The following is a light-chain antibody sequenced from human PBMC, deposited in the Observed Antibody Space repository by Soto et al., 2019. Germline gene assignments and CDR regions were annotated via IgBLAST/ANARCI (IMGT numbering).Light chain of an antibody. Sequence: SYELTQPPSVSVAPGKTAMITCGGDNIGSKSVHWYQQKPGQAPVVVINYNSDRPSGIPDRFSGSNSGSTATLTITRVEAGDEADYYCQVWDRSSDHVVFGGGTKRPS. CDR1: NIGSKS. V-gene: IGLV3-21*04. CDR2: YNS. CDR3: QVWDRSSDHVV. J-gene: IGLJ2*01.